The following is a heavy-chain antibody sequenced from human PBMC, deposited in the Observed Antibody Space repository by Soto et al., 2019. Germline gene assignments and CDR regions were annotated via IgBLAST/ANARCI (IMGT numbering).Heavy chain of an antibody. CDR2: TYYRSKWYN. D-gene: IGHD5-12*01. Sequence: TLSLTCAISGDSSSSNSAAWNWIRQSPSRGLEWLGRTYYRSKWYNDYAASVKSRITISPDTSKNQFSLKLSSVTAADTAVYYCARGGIVATIPLKRAGNWFDPWGQGTLVTVSS. CDR3: ARGGIVATIPLKRAGNWFDP. V-gene: IGHV6-1*01. J-gene: IGHJ5*02. CDR1: GDSSSSNSAA.